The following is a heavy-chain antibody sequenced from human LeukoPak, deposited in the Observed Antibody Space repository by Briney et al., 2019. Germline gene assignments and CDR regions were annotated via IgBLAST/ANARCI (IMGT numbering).Heavy chain of an antibody. D-gene: IGHD6-19*01. CDR3: ARDLLRSYSSGWLNDAFDI. CDR2: IWYDGSNK. Sequence: PGGSLRLSCAASGFTFSSYGMHWVRQAPGKGLEWVAVIWYDGSNKYYADSVKGRFTISRDNSKNTLYLQMNSLRAKDTAVYYCARDLLRSYSSGWLNDAFDIWGQGTMVTVSS. CDR1: GFTFSSYG. J-gene: IGHJ3*02. V-gene: IGHV3-33*01.